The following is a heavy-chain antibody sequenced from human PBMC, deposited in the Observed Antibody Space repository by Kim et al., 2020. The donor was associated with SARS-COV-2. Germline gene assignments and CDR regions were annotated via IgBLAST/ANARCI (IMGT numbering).Heavy chain of an antibody. CDR1: GGSISSYY. Sequence: SETLSLTCTVSGGSISSYYWSWIRQPPGKGLEWIGYIYYSGSTNYNPSLKSRVTISVDTSKNQFSLKLSSVTAADTAVYYCARGRLLSYYGMDVWGQGTTVTVSS. D-gene: IGHD2-2*01. CDR3: ARGRLLSYYGMDV. V-gene: IGHV4-59*13. J-gene: IGHJ6*02. CDR2: IYYSGST.